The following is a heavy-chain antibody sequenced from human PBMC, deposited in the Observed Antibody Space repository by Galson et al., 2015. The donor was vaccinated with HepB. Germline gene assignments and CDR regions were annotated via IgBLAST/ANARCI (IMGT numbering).Heavy chain of an antibody. J-gene: IGHJ4*02. Sequence: SLRLSCAASGFTFTNYAMSWVRQAPGKGLEWVSAISRSGGNTYYADSVKGRFAISRDNSKNTLSLQMNTLRAEDSAVYHCAKHRSADYGSYFDYWGQGTQVTVSS. V-gene: IGHV3-23*01. D-gene: IGHD4-17*01. CDR2: ISRSGGNT. CDR1: GFTFTNYA. CDR3: AKHRSADYGSYFDY.